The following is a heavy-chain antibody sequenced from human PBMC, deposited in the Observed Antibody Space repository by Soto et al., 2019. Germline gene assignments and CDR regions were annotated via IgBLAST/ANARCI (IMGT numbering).Heavy chain of an antibody. CDR1: GYSVTSYW. D-gene: IGHD6-13*01. CDR2: IYPGDSDT. J-gene: IGHJ3*02. Sequence: GESLKISCKGSGYSVTSYWIAWVRQMPGKGLEWVGIIYPGDSDTTYSPSFRGQVTISADKSISTTYLQWSSLKASDTAVYYCARSGQAEGAFDIWGQGTMVTVSS. CDR3: ARSGQAEGAFDI. V-gene: IGHV5-51*01.